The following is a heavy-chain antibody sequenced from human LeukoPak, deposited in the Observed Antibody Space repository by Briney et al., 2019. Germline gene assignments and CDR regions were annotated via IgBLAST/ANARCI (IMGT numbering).Heavy chain of an antibody. CDR3: ASLGYSSS. V-gene: IGHV4-38-2*02. CDR2: IYHSGST. J-gene: IGHJ4*02. Sequence: SETLSLTCTVSGYSISSGYYWGWIRQPPGKGLEWIGSIYHSGSTYYNPSLKSRVTISVDTSKNQFSLKLSSVTAADTAVYYCASLGYSSSWGQGTLVTVSS. D-gene: IGHD6-13*01. CDR1: GYSISSGYY.